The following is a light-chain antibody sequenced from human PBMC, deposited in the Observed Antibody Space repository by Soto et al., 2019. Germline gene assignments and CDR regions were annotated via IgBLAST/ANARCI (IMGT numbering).Light chain of an antibody. J-gene: IGKJ5*01. CDR1: EDISSY. CDR3: QQFKNYPIT. CDR2: AAS. Sequence: IQLTQSPSSLSASVGDRVTFTCRASEDISSYLVWYQQKPGAAPKLLIYAASALHSGVPSRFSGSGSGTDFTLTISILHPEDFAVYFCQQFKNYPITVGQGTRLESK. V-gene: IGKV1-9*01.